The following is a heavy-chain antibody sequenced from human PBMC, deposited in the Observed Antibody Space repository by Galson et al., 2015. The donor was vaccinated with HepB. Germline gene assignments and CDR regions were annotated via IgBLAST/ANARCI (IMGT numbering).Heavy chain of an antibody. D-gene: IGHD3-10*01. V-gene: IGHV1-8*01. CDR3: ARGPPHYGFEY. J-gene: IGHJ4*02. CDR1: QYTFTTYD. Sequence: SVKVSCKASQYTFTTYDINWVRQATGQGLEWMGWMSPSSGDTGYAQKFQGRVTMTRDSTVSTAYMELTSLRSDDTAVYYCARGPPHYGFEYWGQGTPVAVSS. CDR2: MSPSSGDT.